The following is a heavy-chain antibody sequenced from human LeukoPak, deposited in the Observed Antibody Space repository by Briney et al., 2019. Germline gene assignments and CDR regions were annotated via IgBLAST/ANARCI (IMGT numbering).Heavy chain of an antibody. CDR3: ARDNYDYGDPGGWFDP. J-gene: IGHJ5*02. CDR1: GYTFTSYG. CDR2: ISAFSGNT. Sequence: GASVKVSCKASGYTFTSYGISWVRQAPGQGLEWMGWISAFSGNTNYAQNLQGRVTLTTDTSTSTAYMELRSLRSDDTAVYYCARDNYDYGDPGGWFDPWGQGTLVTVSS. D-gene: IGHD4-17*01. V-gene: IGHV1-18*01.